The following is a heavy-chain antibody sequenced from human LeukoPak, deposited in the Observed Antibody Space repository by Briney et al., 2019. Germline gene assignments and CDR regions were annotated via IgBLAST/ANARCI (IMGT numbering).Heavy chain of an antibody. CDR3: AKISWGSEFDY. CDR2: INSDGSST. CDR1: GFTFRIYW. V-gene: IGHV3-74*01. J-gene: IGHJ4*02. D-gene: IGHD2-15*01. Sequence: GGSLRLSCAASGFTFRIYWMHWVRQAPGKGLVWVSRINSDGSSTSYVDSVKGRFTISRDNAKNTLYLQMNSLRTEDTAVYYCAKISWGSEFDYWGQGTLVTISS.